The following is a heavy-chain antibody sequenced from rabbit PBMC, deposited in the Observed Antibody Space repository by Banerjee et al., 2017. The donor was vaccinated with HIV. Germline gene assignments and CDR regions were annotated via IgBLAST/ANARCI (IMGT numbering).Heavy chain of an antibody. CDR1: GFTLSSSYW. D-gene: IGHD1-1*01. CDR3: ARGYNGGSGSYAYFKL. CDR2: GYTGSSGNT. Sequence: QEQLVEYGGDLVQPEGSLTLTCTASGFTLSSSYWICWVRQAPGKGLEWIACGYTGSSGNTAYASWAKGRFTISKTSSTTVTLQMTSLTAADTATYFCARGYNGGSGSYAYFKLWGPGTLVTVS. V-gene: IGHV1S45*01. J-gene: IGHJ4*01.